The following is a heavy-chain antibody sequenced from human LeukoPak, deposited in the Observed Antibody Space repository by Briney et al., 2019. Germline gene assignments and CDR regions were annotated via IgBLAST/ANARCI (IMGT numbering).Heavy chain of an antibody. Sequence: PGGSLRLSCAASGFSFSSYGMHWVRQAPGKGLEWVAVIWFDGSNKYYADSVKGRFTISRDNSKNTLYLQMDSLRAEDTAVYYCARGSGWYRYWGQGTLVTVSS. D-gene: IGHD6-19*01. CDR2: IWFDGSNK. V-gene: IGHV3-33*01. CDR1: GFSFSSYG. CDR3: ARGSGWYRY. J-gene: IGHJ4*02.